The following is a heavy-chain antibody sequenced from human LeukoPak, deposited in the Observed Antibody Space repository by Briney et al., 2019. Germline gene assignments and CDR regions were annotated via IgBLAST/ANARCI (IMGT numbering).Heavy chain of an antibody. CDR1: EFTFSNFG. V-gene: IGHV3-48*02. D-gene: IGHD6-13*01. CDR3: ARDSGGSSGWYYFDY. J-gene: IGHJ4*02. Sequence: PGGSLRLSCAASEFTFSNFGMNWVRQAPGQGLEWVSYISSSSSSIYYADSARGRVTISRDNAKNSLYLQMNSLRDEDTAVYYCARDSGGSSGWYYFDYWGQGTLVTVSS. CDR2: ISSSSSSI.